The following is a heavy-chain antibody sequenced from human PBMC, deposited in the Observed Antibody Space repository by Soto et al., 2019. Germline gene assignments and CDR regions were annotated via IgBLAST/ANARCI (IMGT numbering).Heavy chain of an antibody. Sequence: PWLSLRLSCSASGFTFSRNAMSWVRQAPGKGMEWVSAISGSGGSTYYAGSGKGRFTISSDTSRTTRYLQMNSLRAEDTVVYYCANLGEGGIAAAGTLDAFDIWGQGTMVTVSS. J-gene: IGHJ3*02. D-gene: IGHD6-13*01. CDR1: GFTFSRNA. CDR3: ANLGEGGIAAAGTLDAFDI. CDR2: ISGSGGST. V-gene: IGHV3-23*01.